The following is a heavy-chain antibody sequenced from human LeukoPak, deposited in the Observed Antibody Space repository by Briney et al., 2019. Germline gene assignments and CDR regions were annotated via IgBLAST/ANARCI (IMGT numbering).Heavy chain of an antibody. CDR3: ARVGGSSSSLDS. CDR1: GGSFSGYY. J-gene: IGHJ4*02. Sequence: PSETLSLTCAVYGGSFSGYYWTWIRQPPGKGLXXIGEINHSGSTNYNPSLESRVTMSVATSKNQFSLRLSSVTAADTAMYYCARVGGSSSSLDSWGQGTLVTVSS. D-gene: IGHD6-13*01. CDR2: INHSGST. V-gene: IGHV4-34*01.